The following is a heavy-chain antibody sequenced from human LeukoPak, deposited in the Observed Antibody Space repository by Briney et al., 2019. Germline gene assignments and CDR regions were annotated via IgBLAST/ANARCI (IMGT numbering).Heavy chain of an antibody. J-gene: IGHJ1*01. CDR3: ARDWSRAAAEYFQH. Sequence: ASVKVSCKASGYTFTSYAMNWVRQAPGQGLEWMGWINTNTGNPTYAQGFTGRFVFSLDTSVSTAYLQISSLKAEDTAVYYCARDWSRAAAEYFQHWGQGTLVTVSS. D-gene: IGHD3-3*01. CDR2: INTNTGNP. CDR1: GYTFTSYA. V-gene: IGHV7-4-1*02.